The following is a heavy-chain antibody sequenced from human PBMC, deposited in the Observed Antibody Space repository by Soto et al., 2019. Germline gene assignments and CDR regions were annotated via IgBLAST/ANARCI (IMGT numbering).Heavy chain of an antibody. CDR2: IYWDGDK. CDR3: VHSWGAGDCLWSYTSHYYYGMDV. CDR1: GFSLNTGGLG. V-gene: IGHV2-5*02. Sequence: QITLKESGPTLVKPTQTLTLTCTFSGFSLNTGGLGVGWIRQPPGKALEWLALIYWDGDKRYSPSLQSRLSITKHAPKNQEDHKINTIDPKETATYCCVHSWGAGDCLWSYTSHYYYGMDVWRQGNTVIVSS. J-gene: IGHJ6*02. D-gene: IGHD2-21*02.